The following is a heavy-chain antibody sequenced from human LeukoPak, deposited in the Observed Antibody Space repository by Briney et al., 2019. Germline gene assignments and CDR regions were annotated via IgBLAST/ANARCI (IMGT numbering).Heavy chain of an antibody. Sequence: ASVKVSCKASGYTFTGYYMHWVRQAPGQGLEWMGWINPNNGGTNYAQKFQGWVTMTRDTSISTAYMELSRLRSDDTAVYYCAREGSSSWYDYWGQGTLVTVSS. D-gene: IGHD6-13*01. CDR1: GYTFTGYY. CDR2: INPNNGGT. V-gene: IGHV1-2*04. CDR3: AREGSSSWYDY. J-gene: IGHJ4*02.